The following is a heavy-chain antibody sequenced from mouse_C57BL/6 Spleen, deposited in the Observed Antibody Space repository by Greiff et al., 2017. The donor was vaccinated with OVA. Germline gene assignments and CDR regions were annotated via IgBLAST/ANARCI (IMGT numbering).Heavy chain of an antibody. CDR2: ISDGGSYT. D-gene: IGHD1-1*01. J-gene: IGHJ1*03. V-gene: IGHV5-4*01. Sequence: EVKVVESGGGLVKPGGSLKLSCAASGFTFSSYAMSWVRQTPEKRLEWVATISDGGSYTYYPDNVKGRFTISRDNAKNNLYLQMSHLKSEDTAMYYCARDKFITTVVATRNWYSDVWGTGTTVTVSS. CDR1: GFTFSSYA. CDR3: ARDKFITTVVATRNWYSDV.